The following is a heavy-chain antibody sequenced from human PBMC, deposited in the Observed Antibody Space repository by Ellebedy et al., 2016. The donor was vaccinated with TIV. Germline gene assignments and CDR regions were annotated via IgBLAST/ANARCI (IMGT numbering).Heavy chain of an antibody. V-gene: IGHV1-2*02. CDR1: GYTFTSYY. D-gene: IGHD1-1*01. Sequence: AASVKVSCKASGYTFTSYYMHWVRQAPGQGLEWMGWINPNSGGTNYAQKFQGRVTMTRDTSISTAYMELSRLRSDDTAVYYCARDRGYIGAFDIWGQGTMVTVSS. CDR2: INPNSGGT. J-gene: IGHJ3*02. CDR3: ARDRGYIGAFDI.